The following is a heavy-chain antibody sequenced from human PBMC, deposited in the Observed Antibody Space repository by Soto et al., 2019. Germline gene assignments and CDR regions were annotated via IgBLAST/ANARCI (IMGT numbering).Heavy chain of an antibody. J-gene: IGHJ4*02. Sequence: QLQLQESGSGLVKPSQTLSLTCAVSGGSISSSGYSWSWIRQPPGKGLEWIGYIYQSGSTYYNPSLKSRVTISVDKSKNQFSLKPSSVTAADTAVYYCASRIVGTTPAPFDYWGQGTLVTVSS. CDR1: GGSISSSGYS. V-gene: IGHV4-30-2*01. D-gene: IGHD1-26*01. CDR3: ASRIVGTTPAPFDY. CDR2: IYQSGST.